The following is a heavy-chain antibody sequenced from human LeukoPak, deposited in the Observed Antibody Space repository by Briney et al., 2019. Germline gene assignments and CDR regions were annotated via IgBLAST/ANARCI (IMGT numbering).Heavy chain of an antibody. CDR1: GYTFTSYD. V-gene: IGHV1-8*01. J-gene: IGHJ6*03. Sequence: ASVKVSCKASGYTFTSYDINWVRQATGQGLEWMGWMNPNSGNTGYAQKFQGRVTMTRNTSISTAYMELSSLRSEDTAVYYCARRAAAGYYYYYYMDVWGKGTTVTVSS. CDR2: MNPNSGNT. CDR3: ARRAAAGYYYYYYMDV. D-gene: IGHD6-13*01.